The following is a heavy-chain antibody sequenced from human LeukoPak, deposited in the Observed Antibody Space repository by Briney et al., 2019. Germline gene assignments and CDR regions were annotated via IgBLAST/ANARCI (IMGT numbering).Heavy chain of an antibody. J-gene: IGHJ4*01. V-gene: IGHV3-33*01. CDR1: GFIFSHHG. CDR3: ARDAQGGFDYSNSLKY. D-gene: IGHD4-11*01. Sequence: PGGSLTLSCAASGFIFSHHGMHWVRQAPGKGLEWVAVIWSDGTNRFYADSVKGRFTISRDNSQNTVFLQMDSLRVKDTAIYYCARDAQGGFDYSNSLKYWGHGTLVTVSS. CDR2: IWSDGTNR.